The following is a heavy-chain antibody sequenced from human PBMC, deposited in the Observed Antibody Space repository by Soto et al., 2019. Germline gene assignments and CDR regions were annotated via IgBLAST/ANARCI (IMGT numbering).Heavy chain of an antibody. D-gene: IGHD2-2*02. CDR1: GGSISRGVYY. CDR3: ANYMGRFDP. Sequence: PSETLSLTCTVSGGSISRGVYYWNWIRQHPGKGLEWIGYIYYSGSTYYNPSLKSRVTVSVDTSKNQFSLKLSSVTAADTAVYYCANYMGRFDPWGQGTLVTVSS. CDR2: IYYSGST. J-gene: IGHJ5*02. V-gene: IGHV4-31*03.